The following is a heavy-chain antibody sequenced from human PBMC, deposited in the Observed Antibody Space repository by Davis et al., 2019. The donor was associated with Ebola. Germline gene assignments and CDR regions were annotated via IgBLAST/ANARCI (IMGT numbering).Heavy chain of an antibody. J-gene: IGHJ5*02. V-gene: IGHV3-74*01. CDR2: INGDATIT. Sequence: GESLKISCAASGFTFSSYWMHWVRQTPGTGPVWVSNINGDATITNYADSVKGRFTISRDNAKNTLYLQMNSLRVEDAGLYFCARVATDWFDPWGQGTLVTVSS. CDR1: GFTFSSYW. CDR3: ARVATDWFDP.